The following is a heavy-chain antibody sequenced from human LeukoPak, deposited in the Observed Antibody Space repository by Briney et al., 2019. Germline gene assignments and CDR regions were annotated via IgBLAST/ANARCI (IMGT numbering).Heavy chain of an antibody. J-gene: IGHJ4*02. CDR1: GFIVNSNY. Sequence: GGSLRLSCAASGFIVNSNYMRWVRQAPGKGLEWVSIIYSGGSAYYADSVKGRFTISGDNSKNTVYLQMNSLRAEDTAVYYCAKYSGSYLFDYWGQGPLVTVPS. D-gene: IGHD1-26*01. CDR3: AKYSGSYLFDY. CDR2: IYSGGSA. V-gene: IGHV3-53*01.